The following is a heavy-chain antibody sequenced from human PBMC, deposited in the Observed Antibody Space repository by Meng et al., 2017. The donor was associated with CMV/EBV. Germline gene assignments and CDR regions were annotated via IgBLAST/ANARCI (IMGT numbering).Heavy chain of an antibody. D-gene: IGHD3-22*01. CDR3: ARHVYYDSSGSRIFYFDY. Sequence: KVSCKGSGYSFTSYWIGWVRQMPGKGLEWMGIIYPGDSDTRYSPSFQGQVTISADKSISTAYLQWSSLKASDTATYYCARHVYYDSSGSRIFYFDYWGQGTLVTVSS. CDR1: GYSFTSYW. V-gene: IGHV5-51*01. J-gene: IGHJ4*02. CDR2: IYPGDSDT.